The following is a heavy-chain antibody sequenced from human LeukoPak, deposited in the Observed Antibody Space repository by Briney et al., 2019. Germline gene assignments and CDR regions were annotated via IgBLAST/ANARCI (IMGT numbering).Heavy chain of an antibody. CDR2: IIPILGIA. CDR3: ARDPLTPYYDSSGSDY. V-gene: IGHV1-69*04. Sequence: SVKVSCKASGGTFSSYAISWVRQAPGQGLERMGRIIPILGIANYAQKFQGRVTITADKSTSTAYMELSSLRSEDTAVYYCARDPLTPYYDSSGSDYWGQGTLVTVSS. J-gene: IGHJ4*02. CDR1: GGTFSSYA. D-gene: IGHD3-22*01.